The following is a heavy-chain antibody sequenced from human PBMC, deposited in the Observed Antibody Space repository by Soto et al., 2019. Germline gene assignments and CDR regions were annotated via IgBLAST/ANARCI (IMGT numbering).Heavy chain of an antibody. V-gene: IGHV3-23*01. CDR2: ISGSGGHT. CDR1: GFIFSKYA. CDR3: ANWVEGSMVYFDY. J-gene: IGHJ4*02. D-gene: IGHD2-8*01. Sequence: EVHLLESGGGLVQPGGSLRLSCAASGFIFSKYAMSWVRQSPGKGMEWVSAISGSGGHTYSADSVKGWFTISRDNSKSTLYLQMNSLRADDTAVYYCANWVEGSMVYFDYWGLGTLVTVSS.